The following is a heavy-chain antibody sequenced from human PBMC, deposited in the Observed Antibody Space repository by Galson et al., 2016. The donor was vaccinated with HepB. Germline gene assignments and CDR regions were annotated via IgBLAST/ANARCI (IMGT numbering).Heavy chain of an antibody. D-gene: IGHD6-13*01. CDR1: DFTVTDNY. V-gene: IGHV3-53*01. Sequence: SLRLSCAASDFTVTDNYISWVRQAPGKGLEWVSVIYRGDNTYYADSVKGRFTISRDNSKNTLYLQMNTLRADDTAMYYCAKVIGSSWYGGGAFDYWGQGTLVTVSS. J-gene: IGHJ4*02. CDR2: IYRGDNT. CDR3: AKVIGSSWYGGGAFDY.